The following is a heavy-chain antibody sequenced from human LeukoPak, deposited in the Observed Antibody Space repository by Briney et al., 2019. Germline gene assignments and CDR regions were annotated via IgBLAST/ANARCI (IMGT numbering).Heavy chain of an antibody. Sequence: PGGSLRLSCAASGFTFSSYAMTWVRQAPGRGLEWVSSVDGGGGGTYYADSVKGRFTISRDNAKNSLYLQMSNLRAEDTAVYFCARGGGLDVWGQGATVTVSS. CDR1: GFTFSSYA. CDR2: VDGGGGGT. CDR3: ARGGGLDV. J-gene: IGHJ6*02. D-gene: IGHD3-16*01. V-gene: IGHV3-23*01.